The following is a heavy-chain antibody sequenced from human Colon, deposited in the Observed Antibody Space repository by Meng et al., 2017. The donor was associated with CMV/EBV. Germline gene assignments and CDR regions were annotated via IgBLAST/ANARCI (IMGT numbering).Heavy chain of an antibody. CDR3: ARAQYTYGYWIFDY. Sequence: QVQLQESGPGLVKPSETLSLSCTVAGGSISSYYWSWIRQPAGKGLGWIGRIYPSGFPKYKPSLESRVTMSADTSKNQISLKLTSVTAADTAVYYCARAQYTYGYWIFDYWGQGTLVTVSS. D-gene: IGHD5-18*01. J-gene: IGHJ4*02. V-gene: IGHV4-4*07. CDR1: GGSISSYY. CDR2: IYPSGFP.